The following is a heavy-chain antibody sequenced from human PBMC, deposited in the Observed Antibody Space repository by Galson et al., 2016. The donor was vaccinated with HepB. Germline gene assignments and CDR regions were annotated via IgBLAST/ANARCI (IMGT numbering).Heavy chain of an antibody. V-gene: IGHV3-23*01. CDR3: VKENIGVVTSFDF. CDR1: GFTFSNYA. J-gene: IGHJ4*02. CDR2: ISNSGEIT. Sequence: SLRLSCAASGFTFSNYAMSWVRQAPGKGLEWVAAISNSGEITFYTDSVRGRFAVSRDNSVNTLFLQMDSLRADDTAVYYWVKENIGVVTSFDFWGQGTLVTVSS. D-gene: IGHD4-23*01.